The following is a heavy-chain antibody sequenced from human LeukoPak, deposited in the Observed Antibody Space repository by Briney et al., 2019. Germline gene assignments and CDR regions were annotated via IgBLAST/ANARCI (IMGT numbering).Heavy chain of an antibody. CDR1: GFTFGDYA. J-gene: IGHJ4*02. CDR2: IISKAYGGTT. D-gene: IGHD2-2*01. V-gene: IGHV3-49*03. CDR3: TRVLIVVVPAAGRPFDY. Sequence: PAGGSLRLSCTASGFTFGDYALSWFRQAPGKGLEWVGFIISKAYGGTTEYAASVKGRFTISRDDSKSIAYLQMNSLKTEDTAVYYCTRVLIVVVPAAGRPFDYWGQGTLVTVSS.